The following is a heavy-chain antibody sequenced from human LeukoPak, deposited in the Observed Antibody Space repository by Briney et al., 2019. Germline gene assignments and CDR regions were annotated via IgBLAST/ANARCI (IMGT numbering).Heavy chain of an antibody. Sequence: PGRSLRLSCAASGFTFSSYAMHWVRQAPGKGLEWVAVISYDGSNKYYADSVKGRFTISRDNSKNTLYLQMNSLRAEDTAVYYCAKRKLPWGGADYTDLDYWGQGTLVTVSS. CDR1: GFTFSSYA. CDR3: AKRKLPWGGADYTDLDY. CDR2: ISYDGSNK. D-gene: IGHD4-11*01. J-gene: IGHJ4*02. V-gene: IGHV3-30-3*01.